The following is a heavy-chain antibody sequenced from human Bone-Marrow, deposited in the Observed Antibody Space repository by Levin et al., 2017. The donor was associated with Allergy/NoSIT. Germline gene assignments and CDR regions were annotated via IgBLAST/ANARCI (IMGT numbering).Heavy chain of an antibody. D-gene: IGHD1-26*01. CDR1: GGSISSYY. Sequence: QSQTLSLTCTVSGGSISSYYWSWIRQPPGKGLEWIGYIYHTGDTKYSPSLKSRVTISVDTSKNQFSLKLSSVTAADTAVYYCARDRVIVGTTNYYYGMDVWGQGTTVTVSS. CDR2: IYHTGDT. CDR3: ARDRVIVGTTNYYYGMDV. J-gene: IGHJ6*02. V-gene: IGHV4-59*01.